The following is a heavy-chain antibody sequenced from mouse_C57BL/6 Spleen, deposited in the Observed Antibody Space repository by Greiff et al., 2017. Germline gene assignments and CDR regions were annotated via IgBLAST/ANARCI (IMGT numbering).Heavy chain of an antibody. CDR3: ARWGNYGAMDY. D-gene: IGHD2-1*01. CDR1: GYTFTDYY. CDR2: INPNNGGT. Sequence: EVKLQQSGPELVKPGASVKISCKASGYTFTDYYMNWVKQSHGKSLEWIGDINPNNGGTSYNQKFKGKATLTVDKSSSTAYMELRSLTSEDSAVYYCARWGNYGAMDYWGQGTSVTVSS. J-gene: IGHJ4*01. V-gene: IGHV1-26*01.